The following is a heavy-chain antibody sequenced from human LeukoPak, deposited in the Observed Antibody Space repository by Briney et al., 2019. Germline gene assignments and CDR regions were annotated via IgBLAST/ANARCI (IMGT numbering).Heavy chain of an antibody. D-gene: IGHD2-8*02. CDR2: IDPSGGT. J-gene: IGHJ4*02. CDR1: GHTFTGFS. V-gene: IGHV1-2*02. Sequence: GASVKVSCKASGHTFTGFSMHWVRQAPGQGLEWMGSIDPSGGTDYAQKFQGRVTMTRDTPMSTAYMELSSLRSDDTAVYYCMNNWFDYTGYFHFDYWGQGTLATVSS. CDR3: MNNWFDYTGYFHFDY.